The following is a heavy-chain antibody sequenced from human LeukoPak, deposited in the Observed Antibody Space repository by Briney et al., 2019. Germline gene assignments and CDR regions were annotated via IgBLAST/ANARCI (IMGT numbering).Heavy chain of an antibody. CDR3: ARDGVSYYDFWSGHNWFDP. CDR1: GGSINNYY. V-gene: IGHV4-59*01. D-gene: IGHD3-3*01. Sequence: PETLSLTCTVSGGSINNYYWNWIRQPPGKGLEWIGYIYNSGSTNYNPSLKSRVTISVDTSKNQFSLKLTSVTAADTAVYYCARDGVSYYDFWSGHNWFDPWGQGTLVTVSS. CDR2: IYNSGST. J-gene: IGHJ5*02.